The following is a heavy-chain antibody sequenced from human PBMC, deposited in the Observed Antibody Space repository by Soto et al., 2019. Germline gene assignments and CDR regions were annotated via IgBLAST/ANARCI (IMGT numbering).Heavy chain of an antibody. CDR2: IVPIVDTS. D-gene: IGHD5-12*01. CDR3: VRVVAIPGYPDN. Sequence: QVQLVQSGAEVRQPASSVKVSCKTSGGTFSSYAISWVRQSPGQGLEWMGGIVPIVDTSTYAQKFQGRVTITADESTSTVSMELSSLRSYDTAVYYCVRVVAIPGYPDNWGQGTLVTVSS. CDR1: GGTFSSYA. V-gene: IGHV1-69*12. J-gene: IGHJ4*02.